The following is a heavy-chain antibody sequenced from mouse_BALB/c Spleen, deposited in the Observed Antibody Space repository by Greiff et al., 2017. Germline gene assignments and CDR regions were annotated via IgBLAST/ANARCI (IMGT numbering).Heavy chain of an antibody. J-gene: IGHJ4*01. CDR3: ARGSYGNHYYAMDY. V-gene: IGHV2-2*02. CDR2: IWSGGST. Sequence: VQLQQSGPGLVQPSQSLSITCTVSGFSLTSYGVHWVRQSPGKGLEWLGVIWSGGSTDYNAAFISRLSISKDNSKSQVFFKMNSLQANDTAIYYCARGSYGNHYYAMDYWGQGTSVTVSS. D-gene: IGHD2-10*02. CDR1: GFSLTSYG.